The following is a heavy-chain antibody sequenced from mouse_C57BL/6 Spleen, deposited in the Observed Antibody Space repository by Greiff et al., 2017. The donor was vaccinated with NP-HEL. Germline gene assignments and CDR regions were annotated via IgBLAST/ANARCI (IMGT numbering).Heavy chain of an antibody. CDR2: IHPSDSDT. J-gene: IGHJ2*01. CDR3: AIERDGYPLDY. CDR1: GYTFTSYW. D-gene: IGHD2-3*01. Sequence: QVQLKQPGAELVKPGASVKVSCKASGYTFTSYWMHWVKQRPGQGLEWIGRIHPSDSDTNYNQKFKGKATLTVDKSSSTAYMQLSSLTSEDSAVYYCAIERDGYPLDYWGQGTTLTVSS. V-gene: IGHV1-74*01.